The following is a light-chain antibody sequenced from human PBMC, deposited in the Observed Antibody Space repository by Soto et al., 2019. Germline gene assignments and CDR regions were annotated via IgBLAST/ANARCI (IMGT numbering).Light chain of an antibody. J-gene: IGKJ4*01. Sequence: EMVLTQSPATLSLSPGESATLSCRASQNVGLNFVWYQQKSGQPPRLLIHTASSRATGIPARFSGSGSRTDFTLTISSLEPEDIAVYYCQERGRWPRATFGGGTKVEMK. V-gene: IGKV3-11*01. CDR3: QERGRWPRAT. CDR1: QNVGLN. CDR2: TAS.